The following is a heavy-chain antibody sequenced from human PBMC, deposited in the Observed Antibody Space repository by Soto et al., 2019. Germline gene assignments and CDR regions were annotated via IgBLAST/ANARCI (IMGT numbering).Heavy chain of an antibody. J-gene: IGHJ6*02. CDR3: AKVTGYCDSTSCYRGEYYYYGMDV. CDR1: GFTFSSYG. CDR2: IAFDGSNK. D-gene: IGHD2-2*02. V-gene: IGHV3-30*18. Sequence: GGSLRLSCAASGFTFSSYGMHWVRQAPGKGLEWVAVIAFDGSNKYYADAVKGRFTISRDNSKNTLYLQMNSLRAEDTAVYYCAKVTGYCDSTSCYRGEYYYYGMDVWGQGTTVTVSS.